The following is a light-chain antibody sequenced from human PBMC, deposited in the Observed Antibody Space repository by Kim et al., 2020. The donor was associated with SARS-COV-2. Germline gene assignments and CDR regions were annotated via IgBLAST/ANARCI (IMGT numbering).Light chain of an antibody. J-gene: IGKJ1*01. CDR2: GAS. CDR3: QQYGNSPWT. Sequence: SPGERATPSCRTSQSVTSNYLAWFQQKPGQAPRLLIYGASSRATGIPDRFSGSGSETDFTLTISRLEPEDFAVYYCQQYGNSPWTFGQGTKVDIK. CDR1: QSVTSNY. V-gene: IGKV3-20*01.